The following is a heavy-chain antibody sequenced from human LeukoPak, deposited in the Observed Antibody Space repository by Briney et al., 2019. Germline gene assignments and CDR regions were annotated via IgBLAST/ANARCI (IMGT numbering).Heavy chain of an antibody. CDR1: GGSISSYY. D-gene: IGHD3-3*01. Sequence: SETLSLTCTVSGGSISSYYWSWIRQPPEKGLEWIGYIYYSGSTNYNPSLKSRVTISVDTSKNQFSLKLSSVTAADTAVYYCARVEGDYYYYGMDVWGQGTTVTVSS. CDR2: IYYSGST. V-gene: IGHV4-59*01. J-gene: IGHJ6*02. CDR3: ARVEGDYYYYGMDV.